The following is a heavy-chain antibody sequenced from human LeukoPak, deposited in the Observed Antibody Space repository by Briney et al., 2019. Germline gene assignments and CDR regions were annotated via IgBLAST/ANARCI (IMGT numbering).Heavy chain of an antibody. D-gene: IGHD6-19*01. CDR2: ISDSGGRT. Sequence: GGSLRLSCAVSGITLSNYGMSWVRQAPGKGLEWVAGISDSGGRTIYADSVKGRFTISRDNPKNTLYLQMNSLRAEDTAVYYCATTVAGYPDDYFDYWGQGTLVTVSS. J-gene: IGHJ4*02. CDR3: ATTVAGYPDDYFDY. CDR1: GITLSNYG. V-gene: IGHV3-23*01.